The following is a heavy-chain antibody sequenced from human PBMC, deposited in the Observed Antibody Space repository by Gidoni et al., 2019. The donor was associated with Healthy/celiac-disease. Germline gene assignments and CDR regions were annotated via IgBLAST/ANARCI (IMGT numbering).Heavy chain of an antibody. CDR3: ARDEGDGYNFIA. Sequence: EVQLVESGGGLVQPGGSLRLSCAASGFPVSSYWMHWVRQAPGKGLVWVSRINSDGSSTSYADSVKGRFTISRDNAKNTLYLQMNSLRAEDTAVYYCARDEGDGYNFIAWGQGTLVTVSS. CDR2: INSDGSST. CDR1: GFPVSSYW. V-gene: IGHV3-74*01. D-gene: IGHD5-12*01. J-gene: IGHJ4*02.